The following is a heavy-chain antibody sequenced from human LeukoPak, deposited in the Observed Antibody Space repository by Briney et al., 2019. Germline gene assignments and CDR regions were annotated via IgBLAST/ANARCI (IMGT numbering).Heavy chain of an antibody. CDR2: IYYSGTT. D-gene: IGHD4-17*01. J-gene: IGHJ6*02. V-gene: IGHV4-59*01. Sequence: SETLSLSCTVSGGSISYYYWSWIQQSPGKGLERIGYIYYSGTTNYNPSLKSRVTISVDTSQNQFSLQLRSVTAADTAVYYCAREDPQTTVPEGMDVWGQGTTVTVSS. CDR1: GGSISYYY. CDR3: AREDPQTTVPEGMDV.